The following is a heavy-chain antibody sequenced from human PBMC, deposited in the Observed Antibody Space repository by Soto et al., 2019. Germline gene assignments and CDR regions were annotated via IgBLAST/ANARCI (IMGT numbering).Heavy chain of an antibody. D-gene: IGHD3-22*01. V-gene: IGHV3-23*01. J-gene: IGHJ4*02. CDR3: VKGHSDSYYYFDY. CDR1: GFTCSFCA. Sequence: EVKLLEAGGGLVQPGGSLRLSCAASGFTCSFCAMNWVRQAPGKGLEWVSSIRGSGGDTYYAGSVKGRFTISRDNSKKTLYLQINSLRVEDTAVYYRVKGHSDSYYYFDYWGQGTLVTVSA. CDR2: IRGSGGDT.